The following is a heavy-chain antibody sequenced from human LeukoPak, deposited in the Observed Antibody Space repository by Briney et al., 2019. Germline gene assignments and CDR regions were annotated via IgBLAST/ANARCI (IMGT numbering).Heavy chain of an antibody. V-gene: IGHV1-69*13. CDR3: ARGVTMVRGVIINWFDP. D-gene: IGHD3-10*01. CDR2: IIPIFGTA. Sequence: SVKVSCKASGGTFSSYAISWVRQAPGQGLEWRGGIIPIFGTANYAQKFQGRVTITADESTSTAYMELSSLRSEDTAVYYCARGVTMVRGVIINWFDPWGQGTLVTVPS. CDR1: GGTFSSYA. J-gene: IGHJ5*02.